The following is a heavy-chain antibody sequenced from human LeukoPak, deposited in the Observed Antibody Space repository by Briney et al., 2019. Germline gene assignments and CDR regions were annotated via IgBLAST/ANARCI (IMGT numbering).Heavy chain of an antibody. CDR1: GGSFSSYY. J-gene: IGHJ4*02. V-gene: IGHV4-59*08. CDR2: IYYTGAT. D-gene: IGHD6-19*01. Sequence: KPSETLSLTCTVSGGSFSSYYWSWIRQPVGKGLEWIGYIYYTGATSYNPSLKSRVTISVDTSKNQFSLKVTSVTTADTAVYYCAKYGGSGWVIDNWGQGTLVTVSS. CDR3: AKYGGSGWVIDN.